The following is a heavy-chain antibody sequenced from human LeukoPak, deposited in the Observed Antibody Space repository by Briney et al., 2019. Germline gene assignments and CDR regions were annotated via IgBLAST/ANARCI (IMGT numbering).Heavy chain of an antibody. D-gene: IGHD2-15*01. CDR2: INHSGST. CDR3: AREWWDYNWFDP. V-gene: IGHV4-34*01. CDR1: GGSFRGYY. Sequence: SETLSLTCAVYGGSFRGYYWSWIRQPPGKGLEWIGEINHSGSTNYNPSLKSRVTMSVDTSKNQFSLKLSSVTAADTAVYYCAREWWDYNWFDPWGQGTLVTVSS. J-gene: IGHJ5*02.